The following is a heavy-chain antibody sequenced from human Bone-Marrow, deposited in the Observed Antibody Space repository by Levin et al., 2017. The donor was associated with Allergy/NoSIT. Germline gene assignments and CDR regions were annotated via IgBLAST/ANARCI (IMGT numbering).Heavy chain of an antibody. V-gene: IGHV3-73*01. CDR3: ASSIAAAD. CDR2: IRNNTSNYAT. Sequence: QAGGSLRLSCVASGFTFSDSSIYWVRQASGRGLEWVGRIRNNTSNYATAYAASVKGRFTISRDDSSNTAYLQMNSLNTEDTAMYYCASSIAAADWGQGTLVTVSS. D-gene: IGHD6-13*01. CDR1: GFTFSDSS. J-gene: IGHJ4*02.